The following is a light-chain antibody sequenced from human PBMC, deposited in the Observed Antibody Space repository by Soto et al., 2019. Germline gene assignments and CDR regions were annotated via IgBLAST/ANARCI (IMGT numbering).Light chain of an antibody. J-gene: IGKJ1*01. Sequence: TQLTPALSVSQGYRATLSCRATQSVSNDFLAAYQQQPRQAPRLLIYGASTRATDVPDRFSGSGSGADFTLSVSRLEPEDFAGYYCQQYGSATPRTFGQGTKV. CDR1: QSVSNDF. CDR2: GAS. V-gene: IGKV3-20*01. CDR3: QQYGSATPRT.